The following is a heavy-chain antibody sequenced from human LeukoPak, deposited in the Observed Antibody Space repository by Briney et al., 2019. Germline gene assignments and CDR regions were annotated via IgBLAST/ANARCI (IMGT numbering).Heavy chain of an antibody. CDR2: IYHSGST. J-gene: IGHJ3*02. CDR1: GYSISSGYY. Sequence: PSETLSLTCTVSGYSISSGYYWGWIRQPPGKGLEWIGSIYHSGSTYYKPPLKRRVTISVDTSKNQFSLKLSSVTAADTAVYYCARSLGSLDAFDIWGQGTMVTVSS. V-gene: IGHV4-38-2*02. D-gene: IGHD3-10*01. CDR3: ARSLGSLDAFDI.